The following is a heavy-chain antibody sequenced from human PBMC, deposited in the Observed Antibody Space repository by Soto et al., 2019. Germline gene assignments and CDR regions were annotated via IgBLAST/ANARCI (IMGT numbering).Heavy chain of an antibody. J-gene: IGHJ1*01. CDR2: IYYSGTT. D-gene: IGHD3-3*01. V-gene: IGHV4-59*11. CDR1: GGSINDHD. CDR3: AFFLFQ. Sequence: SESLSLNCTVSGGSINDHDWSWYREPPVKGLEWIGYIYYSGTTNYNPSLKGRVTISVDTSKNQFSLNLTSLTAADTAPYYCAFFLFQ.